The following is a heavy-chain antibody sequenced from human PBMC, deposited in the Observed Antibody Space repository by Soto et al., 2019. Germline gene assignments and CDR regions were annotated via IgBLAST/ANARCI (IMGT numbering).Heavy chain of an antibody. CDR1: GFSFNRFN. J-gene: IGHJ4*02. Sequence: EVQLVESGGGLVQSGGSLRLSCAASGFSFNRFNMNWVRQAPGKGLEWVSYISGSSTTIYYADSVKGRFTISRDNVKNSLYLHMSSLRVEDTAVYYCARDPYSGDDLDVDSWGQGTLVTVSS. CDR2: ISGSSTTI. D-gene: IGHD5-12*01. V-gene: IGHV3-48*01. CDR3: ARDPYSGDDLDVDS.